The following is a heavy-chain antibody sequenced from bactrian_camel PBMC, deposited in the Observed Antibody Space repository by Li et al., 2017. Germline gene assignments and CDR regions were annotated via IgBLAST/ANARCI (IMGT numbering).Heavy chain of an antibody. Sequence: DVQLVESGGGSVQAGGSVRLSCATSGGTEDGFYVAWIRQAPGKGPEGVAAIDSDGASIYLDSMKGRFTISLDSAKNIVYLEMNDLSPEDTAMYYCALTTRYISRSICTSAPWSPTHWGQGTQVTVS. J-gene: IGHJ4*01. CDR3: ALTTRYISRSICTSAPWSPTH. V-gene: IGHV3S40*01. CDR2: IDSDGAS. CDR1: GGTEDGFY. D-gene: IGHD2*01.